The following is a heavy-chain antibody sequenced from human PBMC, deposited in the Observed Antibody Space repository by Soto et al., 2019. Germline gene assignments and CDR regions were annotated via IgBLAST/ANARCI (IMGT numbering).Heavy chain of an antibody. CDR1: GDSVSSNSAT. J-gene: IGHJ4*01. V-gene: IGHV6-1*01. Sequence: SQTLSLTCAISGDSVSSNSATWDWIRQSPSRGLEWLGRTYYRSKWSNDYAVSVKGRITINPDTSNNQFSLHLNSVTAADTAVYYCARGVLHWGQGTLVTVSS. CDR3: ARGVLH. CDR2: TYYRSKWSN.